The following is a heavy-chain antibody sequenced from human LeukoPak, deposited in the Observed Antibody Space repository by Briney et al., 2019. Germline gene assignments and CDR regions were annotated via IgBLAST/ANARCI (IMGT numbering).Heavy chain of an antibody. Sequence: PGGSLRLSCAASAFTFNTYWMHWVRQVPGRGLKWVSRINGDESSTNYADSVKGRFTISRDNAKDTLYLHMNSLTAEDTAVYYCARGAKWAYYFDYWGQGTLVTVSS. CDR3: ARGAKWAYYFDY. V-gene: IGHV3-74*01. J-gene: IGHJ4*02. CDR2: INGDESST. D-gene: IGHD1-26*01. CDR1: AFTFNTYW.